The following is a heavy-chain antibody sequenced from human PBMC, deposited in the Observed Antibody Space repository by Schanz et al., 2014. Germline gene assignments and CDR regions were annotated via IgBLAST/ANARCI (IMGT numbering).Heavy chain of an antibody. V-gene: IGHV1-18*01. Sequence: QVQLVQSGSEVKKPGDSVKVSCETSGYSFTKYGINWVRQAPGQGLEWMGWISPYNGHTEYGKKFQGRVTMTRDTSTSTVYMELRGLRSDDTAMYYCARGIPYCSSTSCSGLDAYDVWGQGTLVTVSS. CDR2: ISPYNGHT. CDR3: ARGIPYCSSTSCSGLDAYDV. J-gene: IGHJ3*01. CDR1: GYSFTKYG. D-gene: IGHD2-2*01.